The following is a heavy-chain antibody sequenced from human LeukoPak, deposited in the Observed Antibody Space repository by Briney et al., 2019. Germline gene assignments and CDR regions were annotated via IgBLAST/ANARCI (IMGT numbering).Heavy chain of an antibody. V-gene: IGHV4-34*01. J-gene: IGHJ5*02. CDR1: GGSISSYY. CDR3: ARLFSGSYYSWFDP. CDR2: INHSGST. Sequence: PSETLSLTCTVSGGSISSYYWSWIRQPPGKGLEWIGEINHSGSTNYNPSLKSRVTISVDTSKNQFSLKLSSVTAADTAVYYCARLFSGSYYSWFDPWGQGTLVTVSS. D-gene: IGHD1-26*01.